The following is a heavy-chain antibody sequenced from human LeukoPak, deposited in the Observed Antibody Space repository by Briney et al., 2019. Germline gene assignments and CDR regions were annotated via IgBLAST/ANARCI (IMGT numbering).Heavy chain of an antibody. CDR3: TRSTNLEAFDI. CDR1: GGSISSYY. J-gene: IGHJ3*02. V-gene: IGHV4-59*01. CDR2: IYYSGST. Sequence: PSETLSLTCIVSGGSISSYYWSWIRQPPGKGLEWIGYIYYSGSTNYNPSLKSRVTISVDTSKNQCSLKLSSVTTADTAVYYCTRSTNLEAFDIWGQGTMVTVSS. D-gene: IGHD2-8*01.